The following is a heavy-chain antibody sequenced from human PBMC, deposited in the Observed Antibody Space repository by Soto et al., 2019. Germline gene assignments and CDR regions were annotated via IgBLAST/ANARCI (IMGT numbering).Heavy chain of an antibody. CDR3: TRETYGDYVDGVVDY. V-gene: IGHV3-49*03. CDR1: GFAFGDNA. D-gene: IGHD4-17*01. CDR2: IRSKIYGGTT. J-gene: IGHJ4*02. Sequence: GGSLRLSCTASGFAFGDNAMSWFRQAPGKGLEWVGLIRSKIYGGTTEYAASVRGRFTISRDDSESIVYLQMNSLKTEDTAVYYCTRETYGDYVDGVVDYWGQGTLVTVSS.